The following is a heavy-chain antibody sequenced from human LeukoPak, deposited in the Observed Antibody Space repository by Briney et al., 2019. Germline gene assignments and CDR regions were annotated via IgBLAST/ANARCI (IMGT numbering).Heavy chain of an antibody. CDR1: GFTFSSYW. CDR2: INSDGSTT. J-gene: IGHJ4*02. CDR3: ANFNYDVLTGYSDY. Sequence: GGSLRLSCAASGFTFSSYWMHWVRQAPGKGLVWVSRINSDGSTTSYADSVKGRFTISRDNSKNTLYLQMNSLRSEDTAVYYRANFNYDVLTGYSDYWGQGTLVTVSS. V-gene: IGHV3-74*01. D-gene: IGHD3-9*01.